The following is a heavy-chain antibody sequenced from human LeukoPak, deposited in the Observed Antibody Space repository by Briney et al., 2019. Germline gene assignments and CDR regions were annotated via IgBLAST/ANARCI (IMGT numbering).Heavy chain of an antibody. Sequence: SETLSLTCTVSGGSVSRSPYYWSWIRQPAGKGLEWIGRIYTSGSTNYNPSLKGRVTMSVDTSKNQFSLKLSSVTAADTAVYYCASRKLGNDYWGQGTLVTVSS. CDR3: ASRKLGNDY. D-gene: IGHD7-27*01. V-gene: IGHV4-61*02. CDR2: IYTSGST. CDR1: GGSVSRSPYY. J-gene: IGHJ4*02.